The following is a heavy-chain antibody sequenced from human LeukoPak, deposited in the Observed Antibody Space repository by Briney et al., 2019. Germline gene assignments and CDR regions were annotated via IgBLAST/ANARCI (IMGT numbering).Heavy chain of an antibody. CDR2: IKSNVDGGTT. CDR3: QASGSFGV. CDR1: GFTFRNAW. D-gene: IGHD3-10*01. J-gene: IGHJ6*02. V-gene: IGHV3-15*01. Sequence: GGSLRLSCAASGFTFRNAWMSWIRQAPGKGLEWVGRIKSNVDGGTTVYVAPVKGRFTISRDDSKTTLYLQMNSLKTEDTAVYYCQASGSFGVWGQGTTVTVSS.